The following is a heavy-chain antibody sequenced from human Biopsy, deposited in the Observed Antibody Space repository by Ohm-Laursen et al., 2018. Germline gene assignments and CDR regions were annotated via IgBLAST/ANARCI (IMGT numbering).Heavy chain of an antibody. CDR3: ASDDSRNEKSAFDI. CDR1: GGSFSTYT. Sequence: GSSVKVSCKASGGSFSTYTISWVRQAPGQGLEWMGGIVPIFATANYAQRFQGRVTITADKSANTVYMELTSLTSEDTAVYYCASDDSRNEKSAFDIWGQGTMVTVSS. J-gene: IGHJ3*02. V-gene: IGHV1-69*06. CDR2: IVPIFATA. D-gene: IGHD3-22*01.